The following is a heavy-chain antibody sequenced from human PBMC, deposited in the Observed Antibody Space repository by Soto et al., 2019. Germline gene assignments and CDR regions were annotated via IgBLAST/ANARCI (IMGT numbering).Heavy chain of an antibody. J-gene: IGHJ4*01. D-gene: IGHD2-15*01. CDR2: FIYGGPT. V-gene: IGHV4-39*01. CDR1: VDSITNSIYY. Sequence: SETLSLTCSFSVDSITNSIYYCGWIRQSPLKGLVWIGSFIYGGPTYYSLSLESRVSISADTSKNQFSLRLNSVTAADTAIYFCARHTSTTSLVHYSLFVDWGHGAWVTVSS. CDR3: ARHTSTTSLVHYSLFVD.